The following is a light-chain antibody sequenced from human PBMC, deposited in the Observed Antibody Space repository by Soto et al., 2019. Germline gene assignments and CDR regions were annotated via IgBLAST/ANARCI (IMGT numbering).Light chain of an antibody. J-gene: IGKJ4*01. CDR2: DAS. CDR1: QSTFSN. CDR3: HQYYEWQPT. V-gene: IGKV3-15*01. Sequence: EIVMTQSPSTLSVSPGERVTLSCRASQSTFSNLSLYQQKPGQTPRLLLHDASIRATGIPARFSGSGSGTEFTLRISSMLSEDFAVYYCHQYYEWQPTFGGGTKVDIK.